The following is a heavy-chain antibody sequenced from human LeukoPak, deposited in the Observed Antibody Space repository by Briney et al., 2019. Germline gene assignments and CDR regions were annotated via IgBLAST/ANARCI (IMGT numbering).Heavy chain of an antibody. CDR2: IYYSGST. Sequence: PSDTLSLTCTVSGGSISSYYWSWLRHPPGKGLEGIGYIYYSGSTNYNPSLKSRVTISVDTSKNQFSLKLSSVTAADTAVYYCARWDVAVAGNGFDYWGQGTLVTVSP. D-gene: IGHD6-19*01. V-gene: IGHV4-59*07. J-gene: IGHJ4*02. CDR3: ARWDVAVAGNGFDY. CDR1: GGSISSYY.